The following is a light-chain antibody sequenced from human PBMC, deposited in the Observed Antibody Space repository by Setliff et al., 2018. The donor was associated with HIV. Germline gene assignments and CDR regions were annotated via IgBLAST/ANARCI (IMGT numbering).Light chain of an antibody. J-gene: IGLJ2*01. CDR1: SADVGRYDY. CDR2: DVT. CDR3: CSYGGTYSFVL. V-gene: IGLV2-11*01. Sequence: QSALAQPASVSGSPGQSITISCTGTSADVGRYDYVSWYQQHPGKAPKLIIYDVTKRSSGVPDRFSGSRSGNTASLTISGLRAADEADYFCCSYGGTYSFVLFGGGT.